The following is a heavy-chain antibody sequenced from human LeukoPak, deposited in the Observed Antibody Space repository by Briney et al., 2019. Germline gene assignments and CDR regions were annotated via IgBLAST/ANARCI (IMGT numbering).Heavy chain of an antibody. CDR3: ARDSGSGYYSRAFDI. Sequence: GGSLRLSCAASGFTFSDYYMSWIRQAPGKGLEWVSYITGSGLTIYYADSLKGRFTISRDNAEKTLYLQMNSLRAEDTAVYYCARDSGSGYYSRAFDIWGHGTMVTVSS. CDR2: ITGSGLTI. CDR1: GFTFSDYY. J-gene: IGHJ3*02. V-gene: IGHV3-11*01. D-gene: IGHD3-22*01.